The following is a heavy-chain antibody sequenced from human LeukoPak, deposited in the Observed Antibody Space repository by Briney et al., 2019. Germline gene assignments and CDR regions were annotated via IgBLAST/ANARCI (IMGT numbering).Heavy chain of an antibody. D-gene: IGHD5-18*01. CDR3: ARLQGGYSYGDFDY. Sequence: GASVKVSCKASGGTFSSYAISWVRQAPGQGLEWMGGMIPIFGTANYTQKFQGRVTITAEESTSTAYLELSSLRSEDTAVYYCARLQGGYSYGDFDYWGQGTLVTVSS. CDR1: GGTFSSYA. V-gene: IGHV1-69*13. CDR2: MIPIFGTA. J-gene: IGHJ4*02.